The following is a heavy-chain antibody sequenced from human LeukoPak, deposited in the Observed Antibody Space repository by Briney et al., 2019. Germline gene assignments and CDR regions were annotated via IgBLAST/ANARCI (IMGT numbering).Heavy chain of an antibody. D-gene: IGHD4-23*01. J-gene: IGHJ6*02. Sequence: GASVKVSCKASGGTFSSYAISWVRQAPGQGLEWMGGIIPIFGTANYAQKFQGRVTITADESTSTAYMELRSLRSDDTAVYYCARWMVTPGYYYYYGMDVWGQGTTVTVSS. CDR1: GGTFSSYA. CDR3: ARWMVTPGYYYYYGMDV. CDR2: IIPIFGTA. V-gene: IGHV1-69*13.